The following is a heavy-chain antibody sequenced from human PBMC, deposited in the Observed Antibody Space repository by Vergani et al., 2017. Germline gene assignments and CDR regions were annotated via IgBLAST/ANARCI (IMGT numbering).Heavy chain of an antibody. V-gene: IGHV4-59*01. CDR2: IYYSGST. D-gene: IGHD6-6*01. CDR3: ARVIAASDAFDI. Sequence: QVQLQESGPGLVKPSETLSLTCTVSGGSISSYYWSWIRQPPGKGLEWIGYIYYSGSTNYNPSLKSRVTISVDTSKNQFSLKLSSVTAADTAVYYCARVIAASDAFDIWGQGTTVTVSS. J-gene: IGHJ3*02. CDR1: GGSISSYY.